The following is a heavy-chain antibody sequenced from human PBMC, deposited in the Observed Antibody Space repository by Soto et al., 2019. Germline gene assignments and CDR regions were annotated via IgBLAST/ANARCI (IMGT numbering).Heavy chain of an antibody. J-gene: IGHJ4*02. D-gene: IGHD6-19*01. CDR3: ARDLYSSGWYEDY. V-gene: IGHV3-11*06. CDR1: GFTFSDYY. Sequence: GSLRLSCAASGFTFSDYYMSWIRQAPGKGLEWVSYISSSSYTNYADSVKGRFTISRDNAKNSLYLQMNSLRAEDTAVYYCARDLYSSGWYEDYWGQGTLVTVSS. CDR2: ISSSSYT.